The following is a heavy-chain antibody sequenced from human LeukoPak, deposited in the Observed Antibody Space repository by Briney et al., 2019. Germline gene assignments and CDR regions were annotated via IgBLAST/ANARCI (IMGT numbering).Heavy chain of an antibody. CDR2: INHSGST. CDR3: ARDSYSHDGAFNDLFDS. Sequence: SETLSLTCAVYGGSFSGYYWSWIRQPPGKGLEWIGEINHSGSTNYNPSLKSRVTISVDTSKNQFSLKLSSVTAADTAVYYCARDSYSHDGAFNDLFDSWGQGTLVTVSS. CDR1: GGSFSGYY. D-gene: IGHD4/OR15-4a*01. V-gene: IGHV4-34*01. J-gene: IGHJ5*01.